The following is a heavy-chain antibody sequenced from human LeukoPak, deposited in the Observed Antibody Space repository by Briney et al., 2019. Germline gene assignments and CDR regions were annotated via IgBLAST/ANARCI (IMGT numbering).Heavy chain of an antibody. CDR3: AMFTAATMVDTGYYFDY. Sequence: GGSLRLSCAASGFTFSSYAISWVRQAPGKGLEWVSAISGSGGSTYYADSVKGRFTISRDNSKNTLYLQMNSLRAEDTAVYYCAMFTAATMVDTGYYFDYWGQGTLVTVSS. D-gene: IGHD5-24*01. CDR1: GFTFSSYA. V-gene: IGHV3-23*01. CDR2: ISGSGGST. J-gene: IGHJ4*02.